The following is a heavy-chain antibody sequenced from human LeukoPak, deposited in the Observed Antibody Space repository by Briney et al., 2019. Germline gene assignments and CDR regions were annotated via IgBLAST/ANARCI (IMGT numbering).Heavy chain of an antibody. Sequence: GGSLRLSCAASGLTFSIHWMNWVRQAPGKGLECVANINQDGSDKYYVDSVKGRFTISRDNTKNSLYLQMNSLRAEDTAVYYCARDSPAKVPAAAWGQGTLVTVSS. V-gene: IGHV3-7*01. D-gene: IGHD2-2*01. CDR2: INQDGSDK. J-gene: IGHJ5*02. CDR1: GLTFSIHW. CDR3: ARDSPAKVPAAA.